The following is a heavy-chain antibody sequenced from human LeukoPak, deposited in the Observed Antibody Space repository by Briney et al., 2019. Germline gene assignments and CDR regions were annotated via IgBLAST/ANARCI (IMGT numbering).Heavy chain of an antibody. D-gene: IGHD3-22*01. CDR3: ARYSLYYDSSGYYMDV. J-gene: IGHJ6*03. V-gene: IGHV1-69*06. CDR2: IIPIFGTA. CDR1: GGTFSSYA. Sequence: SVKVSCKASGGTFSSYAISWVRQAPGQGLEWMGGIIPIFGTANYAQKFQGRVTITADKSTSTAYMELSSLRSDDTAVYYCARYSLYYDSSGYYMDVWGKGTTVTISS.